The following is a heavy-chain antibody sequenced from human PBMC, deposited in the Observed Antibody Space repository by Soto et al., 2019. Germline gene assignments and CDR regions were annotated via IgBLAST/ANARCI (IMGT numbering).Heavy chain of an antibody. CDR3: ASDPNGIAVAGTFDY. V-gene: IGHV4-4*07. CDR2: IYTSGST. CDR1: GGPISSYY. D-gene: IGHD6-19*01. Sequence: SETLSLTCTVSGGPISSYYWSWIRQPAGKGLEWIGRIYTSGSTNYNPSLKSRVTMSVDTSKNQFSLKLSSVTAADTAVYYCASDPNGIAVAGTFDYWGQGTPVTVSS. J-gene: IGHJ4*02.